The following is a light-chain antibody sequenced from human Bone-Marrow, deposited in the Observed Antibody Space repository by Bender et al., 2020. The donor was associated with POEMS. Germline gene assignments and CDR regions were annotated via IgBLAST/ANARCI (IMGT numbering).Light chain of an antibody. Sequence: QSVLTQPPSASGTPGQRFTISCSGSSSNIGSNTVNWYQQLPGTAPKLLIYSNNQRPSGVPDRFSGSKSGTSASLAISGLQSEDEADYYCAAWDDSLNYVFGTGTKVTVL. CDR2: SNN. J-gene: IGLJ1*01. CDR1: SSNIGSNT. V-gene: IGLV1-44*01. CDR3: AAWDDSLNYV.